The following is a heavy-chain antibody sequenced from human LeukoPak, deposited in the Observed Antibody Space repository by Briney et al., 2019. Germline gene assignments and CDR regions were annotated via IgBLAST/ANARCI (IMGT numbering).Heavy chain of an antibody. Sequence: GGSLRLSCAASGLTVSSNYMSWVRQAPGKGLEWVSVIYSGGSTYYADSVKGRFTISRDNSKNTLYLQMNSLRAEDTAVYYCARSEYSGYDMYYFDYWGQGTLVTVSS. J-gene: IGHJ4*02. CDR3: ARSEYSGYDMYYFDY. CDR1: GLTVSSNY. CDR2: IYSGGST. D-gene: IGHD5-12*01. V-gene: IGHV3-53*01.